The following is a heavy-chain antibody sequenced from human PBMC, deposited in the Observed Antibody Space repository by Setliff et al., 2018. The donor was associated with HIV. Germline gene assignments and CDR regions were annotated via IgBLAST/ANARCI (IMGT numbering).Heavy chain of an antibody. CDR2: INPNSGGT. V-gene: IGHV1-2*04. CDR1: GYTFTGYY. CDR3: ARGGLVDSSGYYYRSRGAFDI. Sequence: GASVKVSCKASGYTFTGYYMHWVRQAPGQGLEWMGWINPNSGGTNYAQKFQGWVTMTRDTSISTAYMELSRLRSDDTAVYYCARGGLVDSSGYYYRSRGAFDIWGQGTMVTVSS. D-gene: IGHD3-22*01. J-gene: IGHJ3*02.